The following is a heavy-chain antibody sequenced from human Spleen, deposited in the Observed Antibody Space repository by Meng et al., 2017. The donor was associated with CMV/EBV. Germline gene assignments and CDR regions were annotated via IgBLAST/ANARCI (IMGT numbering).Heavy chain of an antibody. Sequence: YAIRCVRKVPGQGLEWMGAIIPILCIANYAQKFQGRVTITADKSTSTAYMELSSLRSEDTAVYYCARDEGYSSSWYGGDYYYGMDVWGQGTMVTVSS. V-gene: IGHV1-69*10. CDR3: ARDEGYSSSWYGGDYYYGMDV. J-gene: IGHJ6*02. D-gene: IGHD6-13*01. CDR1: YA. CDR2: IIPILCIA.